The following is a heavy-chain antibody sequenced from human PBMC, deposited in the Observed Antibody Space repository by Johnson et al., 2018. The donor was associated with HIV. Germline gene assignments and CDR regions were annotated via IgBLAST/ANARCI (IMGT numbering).Heavy chain of an antibody. Sequence: QVQLVESGGGLVQPGGSLRLSCAASGFTFSSYDMPWVRQAPGKGLEWVAFIRYDGSKNYNADSVTGRFTISRDNSKNTLYLQMNSLRLEDTAVYYCVRGRGQPFLEWLLVGGAFDIWGQGTKVTVS. CDR3: VRGRGQPFLEWLLVGGAFDI. CDR2: IRYDGSKN. J-gene: IGHJ3*02. CDR1: GFTFSSYD. D-gene: IGHD3-3*02. V-gene: IGHV3-30*02.